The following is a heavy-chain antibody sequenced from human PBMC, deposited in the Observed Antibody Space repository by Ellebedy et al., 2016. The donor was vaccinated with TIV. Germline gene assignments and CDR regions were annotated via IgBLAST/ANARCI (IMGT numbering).Heavy chain of an antibody. CDR2: ISWNSGSI. D-gene: IGHD3-3*01. Sequence: SLKISCAASGFTFDDYAMHWVRQAPGRGLEWVSGISWNSGSIGYADSVKGRFTISRDNAKNSLYLQINSLRTEDTALYYCAKDLELRFFKMEAFDIWGQGTMVTVSS. CDR1: GFTFDDYA. CDR3: AKDLELRFFKMEAFDI. J-gene: IGHJ3*02. V-gene: IGHV3-9*01.